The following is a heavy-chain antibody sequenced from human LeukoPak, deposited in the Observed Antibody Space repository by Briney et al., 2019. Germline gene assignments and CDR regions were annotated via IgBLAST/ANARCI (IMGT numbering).Heavy chain of an antibody. V-gene: IGHV3-30*02. J-gene: IGHJ4*02. Sequence: GGSLRLSCAASGFTFSSYVMHWVRQAPGKGLEWVACIRYDGSNKYYADSVKGRFTISRDNSKNTLYLQMNSLRAEDTAVYYCAKDPAPIDYWGQGTLVTVSS. CDR3: AKDPAPIDY. CDR2: IRYDGSNK. CDR1: GFTFSSYV.